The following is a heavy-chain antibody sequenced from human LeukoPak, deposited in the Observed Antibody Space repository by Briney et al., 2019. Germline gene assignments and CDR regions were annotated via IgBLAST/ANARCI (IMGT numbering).Heavy chain of an antibody. CDR2: IYYSGST. CDR1: GGSISSGGYS. D-gene: IGHD2-2*01. V-gene: IGHV4-30-4*01. Sequence: PSETLSLTCAVSGGSISSGGYSWSWIRQPPGKGLEWIGYIYYSGSTYYNPSLKSRVTISVDTSKNQFSLKLSSVTAADTAVYYCARGIPDCSSTSCFAGAFYWGQGTLVTVSS. CDR3: ARGIPDCSSTSCFAGAFY. J-gene: IGHJ4*02.